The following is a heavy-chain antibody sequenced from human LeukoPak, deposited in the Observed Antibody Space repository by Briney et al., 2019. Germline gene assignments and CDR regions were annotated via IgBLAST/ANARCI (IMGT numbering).Heavy chain of an antibody. Sequence: GRSLRLSCAASGFTFSSYAMHWVRQAPGKGLEWVAVISYDGSNKYYADSVKGRFTISRDNSKNTLYLQMNSLRAEDTAVYYCARDNGGGDAFDIWGQGTMVTVSS. CDR1: GFTFSSYA. V-gene: IGHV3-30-3*01. CDR2: ISYDGSNK. D-gene: IGHD2-8*01. J-gene: IGHJ3*02. CDR3: ARDNGGGDAFDI.